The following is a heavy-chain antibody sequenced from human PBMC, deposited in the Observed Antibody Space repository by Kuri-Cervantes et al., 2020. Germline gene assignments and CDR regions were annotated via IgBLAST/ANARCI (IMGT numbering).Heavy chain of an antibody. Sequence: LSLTCAVSGLTFSNLWMTWVRQAPGRGLEWVANIKQDGSEKKYLDSVKGPFTVSRDNAKNSLYLQMDSLRGEDTAVYYCAGSGGWLLEYWGQGTLVTVSS. CDR1: GLTFSNLW. J-gene: IGHJ4*02. D-gene: IGHD5-12*01. V-gene: IGHV3-7*01. CDR3: AGSGGWLLEY. CDR2: IKQDGSEK.